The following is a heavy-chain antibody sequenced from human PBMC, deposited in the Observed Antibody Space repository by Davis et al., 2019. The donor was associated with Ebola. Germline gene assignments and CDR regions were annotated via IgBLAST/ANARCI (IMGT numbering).Heavy chain of an antibody. J-gene: IGHJ4*02. CDR3: AKGGVGATPSTYY. CDR2: IRYDGSNK. CDR1: GFTFSSYG. D-gene: IGHD1-26*01. Sequence: PGGSLRLSCAASGFTFSSYGMHWVRQAPGKGLEWVAFIRYDGSNKYYADSVKGRFTISRDNSKNTLYLQMNSLRAEDTAVYYCAKGGVGATPSTYYWGQGTPVTVSS. V-gene: IGHV3-30*02.